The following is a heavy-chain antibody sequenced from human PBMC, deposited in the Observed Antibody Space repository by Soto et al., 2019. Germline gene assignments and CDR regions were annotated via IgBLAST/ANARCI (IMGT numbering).Heavy chain of an antibody. CDR2: ISSNGGST. J-gene: IGHJ5*02. Sequence: PGGSLRLSCSASGFTFSSYAMHWVRQAPGKGLEYVSAISSNGGSTYYADTVKGRFTISRDNSKNTLYLQMSSLRAEDTAVYYCVKDPLYDFWSGSLYIQGFWFDPWGQGTLVTVSS. D-gene: IGHD3-3*01. CDR3: VKDPLYDFWSGSLYIQGFWFDP. CDR1: GFTFSSYA. V-gene: IGHV3-64D*06.